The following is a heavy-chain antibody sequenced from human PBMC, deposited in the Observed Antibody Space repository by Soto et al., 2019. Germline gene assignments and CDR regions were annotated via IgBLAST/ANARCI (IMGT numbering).Heavy chain of an antibody. Sequence: SETLSLTCTVSGGSISSSSYYWGWIRQPPGKGLEWIGSIYYSGSTYYNPSLKSRVTISVDTSKNQFSLKLSSVTAADTAVYYCARASPRSDAFDIWGQGTMVTVSS. V-gene: IGHV4-39*01. CDR3: ARASPRSDAFDI. J-gene: IGHJ3*02. CDR1: GGSISSSSYY. CDR2: IYYSGST.